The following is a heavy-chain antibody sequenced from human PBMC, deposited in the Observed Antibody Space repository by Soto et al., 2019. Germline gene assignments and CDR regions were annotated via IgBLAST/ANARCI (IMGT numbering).Heavy chain of an antibody. CDR2: VSIGGST. Sequence: DVQLLESGGGLVQPEGSLRLSCAASGFTFSSYAMGWVRQGPGKGLEWVAVVSIGGSTHYADSVRGRFTISRDNSKNTLSLQMNSLTAEHPAVYFCAKRRGAGGHFDYWGQGALVTVSS. CDR1: GFTFSSYA. CDR3: AKRRGAGGHFDY. V-gene: IGHV3-23*01. J-gene: IGHJ4*02. D-gene: IGHD2-15*01.